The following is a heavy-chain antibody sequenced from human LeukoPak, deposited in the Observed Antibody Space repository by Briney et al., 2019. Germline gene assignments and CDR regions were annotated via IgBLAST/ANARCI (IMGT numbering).Heavy chain of an antibody. J-gene: IGHJ4*02. CDR3: ARGSYPEFDY. V-gene: IGHV4-30-4*08. Sequence: SETLSLTCTVSGGSISSGDYYWRWLRQPPGRGLEWIGYIYYCGSTYYNPSLKSRVTISVDTSKNQFSLKLSSVTAADTAVYYCARGSYPEFDYWGQGTLVTVSS. D-gene: IGHD6-6*01. CDR2: IYYCGST. CDR1: GGSISSGDYY.